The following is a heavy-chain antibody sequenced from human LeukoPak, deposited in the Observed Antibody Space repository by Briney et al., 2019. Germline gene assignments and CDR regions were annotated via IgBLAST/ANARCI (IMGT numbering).Heavy chain of an antibody. CDR3: GRDGGNRWFDF. CDR2: ISSTGTYI. V-gene: IGHV3-21*04. J-gene: IGHJ4*02. Sequence: GGSLRLSCAASGFTFSSSTMNWVRQAPGKGLEWVSSISSTGTYIYYADSVKGRFTISRDNAKNSLYLQMNSLRVDDTAVYYCGRDGGNRWFDFWGQGTLVTVSS. CDR1: GFTFSSST. D-gene: IGHD2-15*01.